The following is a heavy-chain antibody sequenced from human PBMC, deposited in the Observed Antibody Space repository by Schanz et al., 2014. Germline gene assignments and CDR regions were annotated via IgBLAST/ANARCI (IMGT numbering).Heavy chain of an antibody. D-gene: IGHD3-16*01. Sequence: QVQLVQSGAEVRKPGSSVRVSCTASGGTFTSYAFSWVRQAPGQGLEWMGRIIPIVDSTNYAQKFLGRVTITADKSTSTAYMELKSLRSADTAVYYCATIGVNDYWRFGLDLWGQGTTVTVSS. CDR1: GGTFTSYA. CDR3: ATIGVNDYWRFGLDL. CDR2: IIPIVDST. J-gene: IGHJ6*02. V-gene: IGHV1-69*04.